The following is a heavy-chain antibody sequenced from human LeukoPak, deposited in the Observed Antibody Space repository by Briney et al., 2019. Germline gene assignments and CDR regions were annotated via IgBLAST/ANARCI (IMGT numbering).Heavy chain of an antibody. Sequence: ASVKVSCKACGYTFTSYYMHWVRQAPGQGLEWMGIINPSGGSTSYAQKFQGRVTMTRDTSTSTVYMELSSLRSEDTAVYYCARECYDSSGYYSGWFDPWGQGTLVTVSS. CDR2: INPSGGST. CDR3: ARECYDSSGYYSGWFDP. J-gene: IGHJ5*02. CDR1: GYTFTSYY. V-gene: IGHV1-46*01. D-gene: IGHD3-22*01.